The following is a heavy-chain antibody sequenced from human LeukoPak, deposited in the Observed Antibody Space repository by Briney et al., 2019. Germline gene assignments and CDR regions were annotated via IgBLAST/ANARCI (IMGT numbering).Heavy chain of an antibody. CDR3: ARGRLSTVVSPLWD. CDR2: ISNYNGNT. Sequence: ASVKVSCKTSGYTYTSYGVCWVRQAPGQGLEWLGWISNYNGNTKYPQKLQGRVTMTTDTSTSTAYMELRSLRSDDTAVYYCARGRLSTVVSPLWDWGQGTLVTVSS. D-gene: IGHD4-23*01. V-gene: IGHV1-18*01. J-gene: IGHJ4*02. CDR1: GYTYTSYG.